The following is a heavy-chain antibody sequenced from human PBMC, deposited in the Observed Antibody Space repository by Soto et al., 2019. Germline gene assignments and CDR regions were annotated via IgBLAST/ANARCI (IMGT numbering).Heavy chain of an antibody. Sequence: EVRLVESEGGLVQPGGSLSLSCAASGFTFSYYWMHWVRKAPGQGLLWVSRIHSDGSSTTYADSVKGRFTISRDNAKNTVSMHMNSLRVEDTGVYFCARGDRGAFDLWGKGTMVTVSS. D-gene: IGHD2-21*02. CDR1: GFTFSYYW. CDR2: IHSDGSST. CDR3: ARGDRGAFDL. V-gene: IGHV3-74*01. J-gene: IGHJ3*01.